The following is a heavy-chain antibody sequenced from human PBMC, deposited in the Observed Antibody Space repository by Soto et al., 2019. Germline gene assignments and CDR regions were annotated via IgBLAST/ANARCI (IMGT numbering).Heavy chain of an antibody. J-gene: IGHJ5*02. D-gene: IGHD1-7*01. Sequence: GASVKVSCKASGYTFTGYYMHWVRQAPGQGLEWMGWINPNSGGTNYAQKFQGRVTMTRDTSISTAYMELSRLRSDDTAVYYCARGAGTTSAFDWFDPWGQGTPVTVSS. CDR3: ARGAGTTSAFDWFDP. CDR1: GYTFTGYY. CDR2: INPNSGGT. V-gene: IGHV1-2*02.